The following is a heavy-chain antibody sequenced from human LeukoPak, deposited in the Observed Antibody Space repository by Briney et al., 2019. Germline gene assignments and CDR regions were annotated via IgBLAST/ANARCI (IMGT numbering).Heavy chain of an antibody. Sequence: AGGSLRLPCAASGFIFSNYWMTWVRQAPGKGLEWVAHIRQDGSERHYVDSVKDRFTISRDNAKNSLDLQMDSLRAEDTAVYYCTRDWGSTGYDLYDSWGQGTLVTVSS. D-gene: IGHD5-12*01. CDR3: TRDWGSTGYDLYDS. J-gene: IGHJ4*02. V-gene: IGHV3-7*01. CDR1: GFIFSNYW. CDR2: IRQDGSER.